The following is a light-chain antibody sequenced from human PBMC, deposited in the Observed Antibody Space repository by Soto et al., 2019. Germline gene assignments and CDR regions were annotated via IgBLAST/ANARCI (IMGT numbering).Light chain of an antibody. CDR3: QQSYSTPPT. CDR2: DAS. J-gene: IGKJ5*01. V-gene: IGKV1-33*01. Sequence: DIQMTQSPSSLSASVGDRVTITCQASQDISNHLNWYQQKPGKAPKLLIYDASNSETGLPSRFNGGVSGTDFTLTISSLQPEDFATYYCQQSYSTPPTFGQGTRLEIK. CDR1: QDISNH.